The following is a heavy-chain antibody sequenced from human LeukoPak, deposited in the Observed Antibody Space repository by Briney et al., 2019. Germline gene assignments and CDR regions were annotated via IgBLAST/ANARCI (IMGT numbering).Heavy chain of an antibody. CDR3: ARDPSDYVWGSYRFTRFDP. J-gene: IGHJ5*02. Sequence: GGSLRLSCAASGFTFSSYGMSWVRQAPGKGLEWVSAISGSGGSTYYADSVKGRFTISRDNSKNTLYLQMNSLRAEDTAVYYCARDPSDYVWGSYRFTRFDPWGQGTLVTVSS. CDR2: ISGSGGST. V-gene: IGHV3-23*01. CDR1: GFTFSSYG. D-gene: IGHD3-16*02.